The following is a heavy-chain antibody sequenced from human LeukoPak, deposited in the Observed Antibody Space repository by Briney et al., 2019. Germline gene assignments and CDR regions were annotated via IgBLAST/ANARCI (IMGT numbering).Heavy chain of an antibody. CDR2: VYYSGTT. J-gene: IGHJ6*03. CDR3: ARAGRRHYDSSGSYYYYYYMDV. Sequence: SETLSLTCSVSGDSISLSFYYWGWIRQPPGKALEWIGSVYYSGTTSYNPSLKSRATISVDTSKNQFSPNLSSVTATDTAVYYCARAGRRHYDSSGSYYYYYYMDVWGKGTTVTVSS. CDR1: GDSISLSFYY. D-gene: IGHD3-22*01. V-gene: IGHV4-39*07.